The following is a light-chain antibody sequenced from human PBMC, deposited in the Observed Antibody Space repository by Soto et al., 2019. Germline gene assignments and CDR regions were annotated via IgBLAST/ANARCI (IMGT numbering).Light chain of an antibody. V-gene: IGKV3-11*01. CDR3: QQYYSTPNT. CDR1: QSVSSY. Sequence: EIVLTQSPATLSLSPGERATLSCRASQSVSSYLAWYQQKPGQPPKLLIYWASIRESGVPDRFSGSGSRTDFSLTISSLQPEDVAVYYCQQYYSTPNTFGQGTKLEIK. CDR2: WAS. J-gene: IGKJ2*01.